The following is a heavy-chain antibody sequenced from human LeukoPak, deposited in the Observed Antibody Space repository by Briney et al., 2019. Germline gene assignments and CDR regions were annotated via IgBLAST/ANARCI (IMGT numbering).Heavy chain of an antibody. J-gene: IGHJ4*02. V-gene: IGHV4-61*02. CDR3: ARRTGDPTYFDY. CDR1: GGSISSGSYY. CDR2: IYTSGST. Sequence: SETLSLTCTVSGGSISSGSYYWSWIRQPAGKGLEWIGRIYTSGSTNYNPSLKSRVTISVDTSKNQFSLKLSSVTAADTAVYYCARRTGDPTYFDYWGQGTLVTVSS. D-gene: IGHD7-27*01.